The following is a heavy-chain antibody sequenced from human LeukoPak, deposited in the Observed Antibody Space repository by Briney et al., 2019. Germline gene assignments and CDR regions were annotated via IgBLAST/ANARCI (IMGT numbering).Heavy chain of an antibody. J-gene: IGHJ4*02. D-gene: IGHD1-7*01. Sequence: ASVKVSRKASGYTLSNYGLSWVRQAPAQGGTWMGWISAYNGDTYYAQRFHGRVTMTTDTSTRTAYMELRRLRSDDTAVYYCARDGEEGELDDYWGQGTLVTVSS. CDR2: ISAYNGDT. CDR1: GYTLSNYG. CDR3: ARDGEEGELDDY. V-gene: IGHV1-18*01.